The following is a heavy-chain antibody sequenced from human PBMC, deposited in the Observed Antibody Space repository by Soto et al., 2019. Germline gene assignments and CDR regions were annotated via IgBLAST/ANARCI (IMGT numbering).Heavy chain of an antibody. D-gene: IGHD6-13*01. J-gene: IGHJ6*02. Sequence: QVQLVQSGAEVKKPGSSVKVSCKASGGTFSSYTISWVRQAPGQGLEWMGRIIPILGIANYAQKFQGRVTGTVXKSTSTAYMELSSLRSEDTAVYYCARDGSSYGMDVWGQGTTVTVSS. CDR1: GGTFSSYT. CDR2: IIPILGIA. CDR3: ARDGSSYGMDV. V-gene: IGHV1-69*08.